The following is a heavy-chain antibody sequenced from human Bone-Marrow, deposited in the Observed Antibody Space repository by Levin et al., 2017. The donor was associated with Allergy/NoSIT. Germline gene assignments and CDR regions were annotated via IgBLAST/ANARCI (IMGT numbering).Heavy chain of an antibody. CDR2: INPTTGAT. Sequence: PRASVKVSCKASGYSFTGYYIHWVRQAPGQGLEWMGWINPTTGATKSAQKFQGRVTMTRDTSITTAYMDLNSLTSDDTAVYYCARDNYSRGSSGDYWGQGTLVTVSS. CDR3: ARDNYSRGSSGDY. V-gene: IGHV1-2*02. J-gene: IGHJ4*02. D-gene: IGHD4-11*01. CDR1: GYSFTGYY.